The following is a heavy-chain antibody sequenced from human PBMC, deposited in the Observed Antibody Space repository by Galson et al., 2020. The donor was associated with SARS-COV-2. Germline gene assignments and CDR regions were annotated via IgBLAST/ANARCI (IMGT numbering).Heavy chain of an antibody. CDR3: ARGHLEISMIVVVFTAAAYYFDS. Sequence: SDTLTLTRAVYCGSFSGYHRSWIRQPPGKGPGWIGEIKPSGNINYNPSLQNRVTLSTDPSQNQFSLKLSSVTAADAAVYYCARGHLEISMIVVVFTAAAYYFDSWGQGTLVTVFS. V-gene: IGHV4-34*01. J-gene: IGHJ4*02. D-gene: IGHD3-22*01. CDR2: IKPSGNI. CDR1: CGSFSGYH.